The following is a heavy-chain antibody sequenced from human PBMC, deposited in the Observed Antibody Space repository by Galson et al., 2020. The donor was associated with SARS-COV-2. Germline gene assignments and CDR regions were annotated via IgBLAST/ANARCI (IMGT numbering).Heavy chain of an antibody. J-gene: IGHJ3*02. CDR3: ARSHDSSGDAVDI. Sequence: SETLSLTCTVSGGSISSGSYYWSWIRQPAGKGLERIGRIHTTGSTNYNPSLKSRVTISVDTSKNQSSLRLSSVTAAATAVYYCARSHDSSGDAVDIWGQGTMVTVSS. D-gene: IGHD3-22*01. CDR1: GGSISSGSYY. V-gene: IGHV4-61*02. CDR2: IHTTGST.